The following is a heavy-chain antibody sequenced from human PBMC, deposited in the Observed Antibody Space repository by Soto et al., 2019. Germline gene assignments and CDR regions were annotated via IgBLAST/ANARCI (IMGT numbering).Heavy chain of an antibody. Sequence: SETLSLTCAVYGGSFSGYYWSWIRQPPGKGLEWIGEINYSGSTNYNPSLKSRVTISVDTSKNQFSLKLSSVTAADTAVYYFAREHIVVVTASYYYYGMDVWGQGTTVTVSS. D-gene: IGHD2-21*02. CDR1: GGSFSGYY. CDR3: AREHIVVVTASYYYYGMDV. CDR2: INYSGST. J-gene: IGHJ6*02. V-gene: IGHV4-34*01.